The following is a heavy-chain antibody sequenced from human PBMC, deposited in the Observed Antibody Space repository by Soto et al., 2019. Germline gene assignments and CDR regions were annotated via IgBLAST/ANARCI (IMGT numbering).Heavy chain of an antibody. D-gene: IGHD3-16*01. CDR3: ARGPGGRSSGFDYYYYGMDV. Sequence: PGGSLRLSCAASGFTFSSYWMHWVRQTPGKGLVWVSRINNDGSSTSYADSVKGRFTISRDNSKNTLYLQMNSLRAEDTAVYYCARGPGGRSSGFDYYYYGMDVWGQGTTVTVSS. V-gene: IGHV3-74*01. CDR1: GFTFSSYW. CDR2: INNDGSST. J-gene: IGHJ6*02.